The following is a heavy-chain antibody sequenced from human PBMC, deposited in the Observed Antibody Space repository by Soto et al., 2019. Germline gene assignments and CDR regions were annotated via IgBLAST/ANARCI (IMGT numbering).Heavy chain of an antibody. Sequence: GGSLRLSCAASGFTFSSYSMNWVRQAPGKGLEWVSYISSSSSTIYYADSVKGRFTISRDNAKNSLYLQMNSLRDEDTAVYYCAREAGYCSSTSCRNWFDPWGQGTLVTVSS. CDR1: GFTFSSYS. J-gene: IGHJ5*02. D-gene: IGHD2-2*01. CDR2: ISSSSSTI. CDR3: AREAGYCSSTSCRNWFDP. V-gene: IGHV3-48*02.